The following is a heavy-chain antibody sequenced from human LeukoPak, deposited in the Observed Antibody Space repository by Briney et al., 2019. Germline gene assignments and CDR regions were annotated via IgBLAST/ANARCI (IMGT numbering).Heavy chain of an antibody. D-gene: IGHD3-10*01. V-gene: IGHV4-34*01. CDR1: GGSFSGYY. J-gene: IGHJ4*02. CDR2: INHSGST. CDR3: ARGYYGSGSYLSY. Sequence: PSETLSLTRAVYGGSFSGYYWSWIRQPPGKGLEWIGEINHSGSTNYNPSLKSRVTISVDTSKNQFSLKLSSVTAADTAVYYCARGYYGSGSYLSYWGQGTLVTVSS.